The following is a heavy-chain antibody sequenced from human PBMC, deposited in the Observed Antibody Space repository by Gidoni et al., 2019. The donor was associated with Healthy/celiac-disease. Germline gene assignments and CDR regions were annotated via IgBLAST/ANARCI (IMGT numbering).Heavy chain of an antibody. Sequence: QVQLVQSGAEVKTPGASVKVSCKASGYTFTSYGISWVRQAPGQGLEWMGWISAYNGNTNYAQKLQGRVTMTTDTSTSTAYMELRSLRADDTAVYYCARALREQWLVRFPADYWGQGTLVTVSS. J-gene: IGHJ4*02. CDR3: ARALREQWLVRFPADY. CDR1: GYTFTSYG. CDR2: ISAYNGNT. V-gene: IGHV1-18*04. D-gene: IGHD6-19*01.